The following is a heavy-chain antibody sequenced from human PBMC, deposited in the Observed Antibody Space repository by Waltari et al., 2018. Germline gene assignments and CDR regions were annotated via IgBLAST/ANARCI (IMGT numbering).Heavy chain of an antibody. V-gene: IGHV4-39*01. CDR3: ARSLHIFRAAAGMFDY. CDR2: VYYRGSP. CDR1: DDSISSGDYY. Sequence: QLQLQESGPGLLKPSGTLSLTCTVSDDSISSGDYYWGWIRQSPGKGPEWIGSVYYRGSPSYNTSLKRRVTISVDTSKKQFSLKLSSVTAADTAVYYCARSLHIFRAAAGMFDYWGQGTLVTVSS. J-gene: IGHJ4*02. D-gene: IGHD6-13*01.